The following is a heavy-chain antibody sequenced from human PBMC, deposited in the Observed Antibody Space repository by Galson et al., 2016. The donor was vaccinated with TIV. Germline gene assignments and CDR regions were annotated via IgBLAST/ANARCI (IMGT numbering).Heavy chain of an antibody. V-gene: IGHV1-3*04. D-gene: IGHD2-2*01. CDR2: INTATGYT. CDR3: ARLGYCSSMSCFQFDS. Sequence: SVKVSCKASGYTFTSYGIHWMRQAPGQRLEWMGWINTATGYTKYSQTFQDRITITRDTSASTAYMELSSLRSEDTATYYCARLGYCSSMSCFQFDSWGQGTLVSVSS. CDR1: GYTFTSYG. J-gene: IGHJ5*01.